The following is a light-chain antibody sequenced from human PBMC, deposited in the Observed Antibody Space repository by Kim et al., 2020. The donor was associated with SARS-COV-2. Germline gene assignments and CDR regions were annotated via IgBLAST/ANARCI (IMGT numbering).Light chain of an antibody. CDR3: QQSYTTPPT. CDR2: AAS. Sequence: DIQMTQSPSSLSASVGDRVTITCRASQSISSYLNWYQQKPGKAPKLLIYAASSLQSGVPSRFSGSGSGTDVTLTISSLQPEEFATYYCQQSYTTPPTFGQGTRLEIK. J-gene: IGKJ5*01. CDR1: QSISSY. V-gene: IGKV1-39*01.